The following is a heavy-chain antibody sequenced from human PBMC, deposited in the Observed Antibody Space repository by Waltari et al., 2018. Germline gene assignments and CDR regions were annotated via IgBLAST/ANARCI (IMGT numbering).Heavy chain of an antibody. CDR2: VYHSGGT. Sequence: QVQLQESGPGLVKPSETLSLTCAVSGYSISSGYYWGWIRQPPGKGLEWIVSVYHSGGTYDNPARKSRVTISVDTSKNQFSLKLSSVTAADTAGYYCASSIAVAGTGYFDYWGQGTLVTVSS. CDR3: ASSIAVAGTGYFDY. J-gene: IGHJ4*02. D-gene: IGHD6-19*01. V-gene: IGHV4-38-2*01. CDR1: GYSISSGYY.